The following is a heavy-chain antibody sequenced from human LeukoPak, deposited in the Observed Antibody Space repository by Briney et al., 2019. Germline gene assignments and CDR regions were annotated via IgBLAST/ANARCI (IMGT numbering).Heavy chain of an antibody. CDR1: GYTFTGYY. CDR3: ARGAYCTSTSCPEGFDY. V-gene: IGHV1-2*06. Sequence: ASVKVSCKASGYTFTGYYMHWVRQAPGQGLEWMGRINPNSGGTNYAQKFQGRVTMTRDTSISTAYMELSRLRSDDTAVYYCARGAYCTSTSCPEGFDYWGQGTPVTVSS. CDR2: INPNSGGT. D-gene: IGHD2-2*01. J-gene: IGHJ4*02.